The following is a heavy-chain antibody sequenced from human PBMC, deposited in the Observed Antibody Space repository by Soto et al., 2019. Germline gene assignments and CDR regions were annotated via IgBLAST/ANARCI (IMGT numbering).Heavy chain of an antibody. V-gene: IGHV1-69*01. Sequence: QVQLVQSGAEVKKPGSSVTVSCKASGGTFSKYAITWVRQAPGQGLEWMGGIIPIYGTTNFAQKIQGRVTISADESTSAAYMELSSLRSDDTAVYYCARALALSDLFLFFDIWGQGTMVTVSS. CDR1: GGTFSKYA. J-gene: IGHJ3*02. CDR2: IIPIYGTT. CDR3: ARALALSDLFLFFDI. D-gene: IGHD2-21*01.